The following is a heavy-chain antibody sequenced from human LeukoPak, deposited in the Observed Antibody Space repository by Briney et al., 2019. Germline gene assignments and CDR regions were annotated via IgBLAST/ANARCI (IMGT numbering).Heavy chain of an antibody. Sequence: GGSLRLSCAASGFTFSSYSMNWVRQAPGKGLEWVSYISSSSSTIYYADSVKGRFTISRDNSKNTLYLQMNSLRAEDTAVYYCAKESCSGGSCYSGSDFDYWGQGTLVTVSS. CDR3: AKESCSGGSCYSGSDFDY. J-gene: IGHJ4*02. CDR1: GFTFSSYS. V-gene: IGHV3-48*01. CDR2: ISSSSSTI. D-gene: IGHD2-15*01.